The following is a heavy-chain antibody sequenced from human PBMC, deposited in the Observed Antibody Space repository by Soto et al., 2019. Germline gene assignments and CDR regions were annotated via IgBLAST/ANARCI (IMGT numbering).Heavy chain of an antibody. D-gene: IGHD6-6*01. J-gene: IGHJ4*02. Sequence: ASVKVSCKAPGYTFTSYAMHWVRQAPGQRLEWXXWXNAXXXXXKXXXKFQGRVTITTDTSASTAYMEVSSLRSEDTAVYYCARGYSSSSLGYWGQGTLVTSPQ. CDR2: XNAXXXXX. CDR3: ARGYSSSSLGY. CDR1: GYTFTSYA. V-gene: IGHV1-3*01.